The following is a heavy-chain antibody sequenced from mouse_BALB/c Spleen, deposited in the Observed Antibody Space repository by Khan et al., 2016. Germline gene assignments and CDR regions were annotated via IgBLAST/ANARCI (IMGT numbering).Heavy chain of an antibody. CDR2: IYPGDGDT. Sequence: QVQLKQSGAELVRPGSSVKISCKASGSAFSSYWMNWVQQRPGQGLEWIGQIYPGDGDTNYNGKFKGKATLTADKSSSTAYMQLSSLTSEDSAVYFCALYSRAAMDYWGQGTSVTVSS. V-gene: IGHV1-80*01. J-gene: IGHJ4*01. D-gene: IGHD2-1*01. CDR1: GSAFSSYW. CDR3: ALYSRAAMDY.